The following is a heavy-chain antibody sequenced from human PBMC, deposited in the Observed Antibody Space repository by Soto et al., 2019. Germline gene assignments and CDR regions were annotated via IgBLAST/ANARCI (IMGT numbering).Heavy chain of an antibody. CDR1: GGYFSGYY. J-gene: IGHJ6*02. CDR3: ASCGPAVRNGFYYPDMDV. Sequence: ENQSLTWSIYGGYFSGYYWRRIRQPPAKGLEWIGEINHSGNTNYNPSLKSRVTISVDTSNTQFSLKLNSVTAADKAVYYCASCGPAVRNGFYYPDMDVWGQGTTVTVSS. D-gene: IGHD2-2*01. V-gene: IGHV4-34*01. CDR2: INHSGNT.